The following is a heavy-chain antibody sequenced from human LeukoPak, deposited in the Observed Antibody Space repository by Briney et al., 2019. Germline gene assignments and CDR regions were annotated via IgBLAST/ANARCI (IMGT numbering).Heavy chain of an antibody. CDR3: AKVLVVRTYDAFDI. V-gene: IGHV3-30*18. J-gene: IGHJ3*02. CDR1: GFTFSNYG. Sequence: GGSLRLSCAASGFTFSNYGMHWVRQAPGKGLEWVAVISYDGSNKYYADSVKGRFTISRDNSKNTLYLQMNSLRAEDTAVYYCAKVLVVRTYDAFDIWGQGTMVTVSS. D-gene: IGHD3-22*01. CDR2: ISYDGSNK.